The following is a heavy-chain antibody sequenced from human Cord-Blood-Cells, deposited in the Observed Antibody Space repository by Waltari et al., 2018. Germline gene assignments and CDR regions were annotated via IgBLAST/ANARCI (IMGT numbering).Heavy chain of an antibody. CDR2: INHSGST. D-gene: IGHD1-26*01. Sequence: QVQLQQWGAGLLKPSETLSLTCAVYGGSFSGYYWSWIRQPPGKGLEWIGEINHSGSTNYNPSLKIRVTISVDTSKNQFSLKLSSVTAADTAVYYCARVRDSGSYYYLYYFDYWGQGTLVTVSS. CDR3: ARVRDSGSYYYLYYFDY. CDR1: GGSFSGYY. V-gene: IGHV4-34*01. J-gene: IGHJ4*02.